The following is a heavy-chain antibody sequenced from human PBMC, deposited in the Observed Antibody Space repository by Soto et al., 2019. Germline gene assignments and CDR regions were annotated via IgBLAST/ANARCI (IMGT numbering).Heavy chain of an antibody. CDR2: ISAYNGNT. V-gene: IGHV1-18*01. J-gene: IGHJ4*02. CDR3: ARDGSVTMIVSGVLDY. D-gene: IGHD3-22*01. CDR1: GYSFTSYG. Sequence: ASVKVSCKASGYSFTSYGISWVRQAPGQGLEWMGWISAYNGNTNYAQKLQGRVTMTTDTSTSTAYMELRSLRSDDTAVYYCARDGSVTMIVSGVLDYWGQGTLVTVSS.